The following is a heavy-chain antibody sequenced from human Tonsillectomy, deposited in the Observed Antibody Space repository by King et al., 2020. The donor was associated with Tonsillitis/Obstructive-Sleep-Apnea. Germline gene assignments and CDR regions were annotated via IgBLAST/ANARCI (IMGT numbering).Heavy chain of an antibody. J-gene: IGHJ4*02. CDR3: ARRHSVTVVPFDF. D-gene: IGHD1-20*01. CDR1: GGSFSYYY. Sequence: VQLQQWGAGLLKPSEPLSITCTVYGGSFSYYYWSWIRQPPGKGLEWIGEINHSGNTNYNPSLKSRVTMSVDTSNNQFFLKLSSVTAADTAIYYCARRHSVTVVPFDFWGQGTLVTVSS. V-gene: IGHV4-34*01. CDR2: INHSGNT.